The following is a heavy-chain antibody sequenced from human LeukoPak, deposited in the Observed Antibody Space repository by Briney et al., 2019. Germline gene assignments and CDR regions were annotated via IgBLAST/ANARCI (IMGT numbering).Heavy chain of an antibody. Sequence: NTSGTLSLTCAVYGGSFSGYYWSWIRQPPGKGLEWIGEINHSGSTNYNPSLKSRVTISVDTSKNQFSLKLSSVTAADTAVYYCARGLGAAQYYYYYYGMDVWGKGTTVTVSS. CDR2: INHSGST. J-gene: IGHJ6*04. CDR1: GGSFSGYY. V-gene: IGHV4-34*01. CDR3: ARGLGAAQYYYYYYGMDV. D-gene: IGHD7-27*01.